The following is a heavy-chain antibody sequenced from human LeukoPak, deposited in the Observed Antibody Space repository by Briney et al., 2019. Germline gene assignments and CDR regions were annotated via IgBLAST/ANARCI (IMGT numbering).Heavy chain of an antibody. CDR2: ISAYNGNT. Sequence: ASVKVSCKASGYTFTSYGISWVRQAPGQGLEWMGWISAYNGNTNYAQKLQGRVTMTTDTSTSTAYMELRSLRSDDTAVYYCARDRAAAVAGTNFDYWGQGTLVTASS. D-gene: IGHD6-19*01. CDR1: GYTFTSYG. V-gene: IGHV1-18*04. J-gene: IGHJ4*02. CDR3: ARDRAAAVAGTNFDY.